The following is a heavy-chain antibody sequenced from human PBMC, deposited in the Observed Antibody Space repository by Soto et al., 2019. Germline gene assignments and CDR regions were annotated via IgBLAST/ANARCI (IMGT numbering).Heavy chain of an antibody. CDR3: ARGLLRESYYTLGF. J-gene: IGHJ4*02. CDR2: INSDGSRT. D-gene: IGHD1-26*01. Sequence: EVQLVESGGGLVQPGGSLRLSCAASGFTLSSYWMHWVRQAPGKGLVWVSRINSDGSRTNYADSVKGRFTISRDNAKNTLYLQMNRLRAEDTALYFCARGLLRESYYTLGFWGQGTVVTVSS. V-gene: IGHV3-74*01. CDR1: GFTLSSYW.